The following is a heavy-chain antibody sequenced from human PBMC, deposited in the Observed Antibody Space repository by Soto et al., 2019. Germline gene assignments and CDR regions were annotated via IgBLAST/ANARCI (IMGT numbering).Heavy chain of an antibody. CDR2: INSDGSST. D-gene: IGHD3-22*01. V-gene: IGHV3-74*01. CDR3: ARRLLEYYDSSGLDV. J-gene: IGHJ6*02. CDR1: GFTFSTYN. Sequence: PGGSLRLSCGASGFTFSTYNMHWVRQGPGKGLVWVSRINSDGSSTRYADSVKGRFTISRDNAKNTLYLQMNSLRAEDTAVYYCARRLLEYYDSSGLDVWGQGTTVTVSS.